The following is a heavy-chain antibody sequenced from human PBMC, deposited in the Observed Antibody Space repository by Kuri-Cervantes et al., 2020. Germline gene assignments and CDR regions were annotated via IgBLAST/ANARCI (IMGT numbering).Heavy chain of an antibody. Sequence: SETLSLTCTVSGGSISSYYWSWIRQPPGKGLEWIGYIYYSGSTNYNPSLKSRVTISVDTSKNQFSLKLSSVTAADTAVYYCATKEDYYGSAKGFDIWGQGTMVTVSS. CDR3: ATKEDYYGSAKGFDI. D-gene: IGHD3-10*01. V-gene: IGHV4-59*12. J-gene: IGHJ3*02. CDR1: GGSISSYY. CDR2: IYYSGST.